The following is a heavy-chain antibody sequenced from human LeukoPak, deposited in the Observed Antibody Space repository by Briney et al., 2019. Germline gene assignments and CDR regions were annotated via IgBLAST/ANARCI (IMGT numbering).Heavy chain of an antibody. J-gene: IGHJ4*02. Sequence: ASVKVSCKASGYTFTGYYMHWVRQAPGQGLEWMGWINPNSGGTNYAQKFQGRVTMTEDTSTDTAYMELSSLRSEDTAVYYCATLPSYYDSSGHKNYWGQGTLVTVSS. D-gene: IGHD3-22*01. CDR3: ATLPSYYDSSGHKNY. CDR2: INPNSGGT. V-gene: IGHV1-2*02. CDR1: GYTFTGYY.